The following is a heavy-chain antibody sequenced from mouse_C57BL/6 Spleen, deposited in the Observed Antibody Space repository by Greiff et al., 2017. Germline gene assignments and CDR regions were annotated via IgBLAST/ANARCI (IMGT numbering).Heavy chain of an antibody. V-gene: IGHV5-4*01. CDR2: ISDGGSYT. CDR3: ARDRHSNPSGFAY. Sequence: EVQLVESGGGLVKPGGSLKLSCAASGFTFSSYAMSWVRQTPEKRLEWVATISDGGSYTYYPDNVKGRFTISRDNAKNNLYLQMSHLKSEDTAMYYCARDRHSNPSGFAYWGQGTLVTVSA. J-gene: IGHJ3*01. D-gene: IGHD2-5*01. CDR1: GFTFSSYA.